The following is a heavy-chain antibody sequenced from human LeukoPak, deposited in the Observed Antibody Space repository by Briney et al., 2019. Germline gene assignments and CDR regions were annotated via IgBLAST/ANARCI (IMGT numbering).Heavy chain of an antibody. D-gene: IGHD6-19*01. CDR1: GGSISGGGYY. CDR3: ARGYSSGWYFDY. Sequence: PSQTLSLTYTVSGGSISGGGYYWSWIRQHPGKGLEWIGYIYYSGSTYYNPSLKSRVTISVDTSKNQFSLKLSSVTAADTAVYYCARGYSSGWYFDYWGQGTLVTVSS. CDR2: IYYSGST. J-gene: IGHJ4*02. V-gene: IGHV4-31*03.